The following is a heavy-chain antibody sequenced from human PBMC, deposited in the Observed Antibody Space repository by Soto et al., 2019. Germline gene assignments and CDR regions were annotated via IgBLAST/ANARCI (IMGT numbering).Heavy chain of an antibody. Sequence: SETLSLTCTVPGASISGFYWSWIRKSAGKGLAWIGRIYATGTTDYNPSLKSRVMMSVDTSKKQFSLKLRSVTAAHTAVYYCVRDGTKPLRDWFVPWGQG. CDR3: VRDGTKPLRDWFVP. CDR2: IYATGTT. D-gene: IGHD1-1*01. CDR1: GASISGFY. J-gene: IGHJ5*02. V-gene: IGHV4-4*07.